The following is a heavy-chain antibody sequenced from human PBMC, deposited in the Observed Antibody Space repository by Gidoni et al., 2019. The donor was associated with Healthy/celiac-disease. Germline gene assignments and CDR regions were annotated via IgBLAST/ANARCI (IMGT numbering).Heavy chain of an antibody. CDR2: IYYSGST. D-gene: IGHD2-21*02. Sequence: GGSISSSSYYWGWIRQPPGKGLEWIGSIYYSGSTYYNPSLKSRVTISVDTSKNQFSLKLSSVTAADTAVYYWARHRAYCGGDCYPYYFDYWGQGTLVTVSS. CDR1: GGSISSSSYY. V-gene: IGHV4-39*01. CDR3: ARHRAYCGGDCYPYYFDY. J-gene: IGHJ4*02.